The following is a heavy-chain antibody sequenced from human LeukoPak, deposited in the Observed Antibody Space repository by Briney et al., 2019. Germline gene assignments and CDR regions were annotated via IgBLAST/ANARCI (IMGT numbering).Heavy chain of an antibody. CDR1: GFAFSSYA. Sequence: GGSLRLSCAASGFAFSSYAMNWVRQAPGRGLEWVSTISGSGGSTYYADSVKGRFTISRDNSKNTLYLQMNSLRAEDTAVYYCAKEDGYYYGSGGRDIWGQGTMVTVSS. CDR2: ISGSGGST. CDR3: AKEDGYYYGSGGRDI. D-gene: IGHD3-10*01. V-gene: IGHV3-23*01. J-gene: IGHJ3*02.